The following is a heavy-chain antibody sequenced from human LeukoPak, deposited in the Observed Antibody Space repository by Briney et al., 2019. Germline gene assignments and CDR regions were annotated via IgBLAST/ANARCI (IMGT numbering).Heavy chain of an antibody. V-gene: IGHV1-18*04. CDR2: ISAYNGNT. J-gene: IGHJ5*02. Sequence: ASVKVSCKASGYTFTSYGISWVRQAPGQGLEWMGWISAYNGNTNYAQKLQGRVTMTTDTSTSTAYMELRSLRSDDTAVYYCARSEYCSSTSCYPDWFDPRGQGTLVTVSS. CDR3: ARSEYCSSTSCYPDWFDP. D-gene: IGHD2-2*01. CDR1: GYTFTSYG.